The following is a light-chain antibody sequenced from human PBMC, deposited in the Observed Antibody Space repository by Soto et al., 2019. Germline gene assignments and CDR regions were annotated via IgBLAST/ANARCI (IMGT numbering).Light chain of an antibody. J-gene: IGKJ2*01. V-gene: IGKV1-5*01. CDR2: DAS. CDR1: QSISSW. CDR3: QQYNIYSS. Sequence: DIQMTQSPSTLSASVGDRITITCRASQSISSWLAWFQQKPGKAPNLLIYDASSLESGVPSRFSGSGSGTEFTLTISSLHPDDSATYYCQQYNIYSSFGQGTKLEIK.